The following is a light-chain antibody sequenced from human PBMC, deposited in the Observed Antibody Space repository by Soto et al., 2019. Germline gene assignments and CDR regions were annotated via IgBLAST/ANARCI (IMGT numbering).Light chain of an antibody. CDR2: GAS. CDR3: QQYGSSIFT. V-gene: IGKV3-20*01. J-gene: IGKJ3*01. Sequence: EIVLTQSPGTLSLSPGERATLSCRARQSVSSSYLAWYQQKPGQAPRLLIYGASGRATGIPDRFSGSGYGTDFTLTISRLEPEDFAVYYCQQYGSSIFTFCPGTKVDIK. CDR1: QSVSSSY.